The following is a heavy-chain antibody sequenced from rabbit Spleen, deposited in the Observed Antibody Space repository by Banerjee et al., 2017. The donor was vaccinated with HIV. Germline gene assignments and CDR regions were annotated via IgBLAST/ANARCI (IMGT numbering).Heavy chain of an antibody. CDR3: ARDSGTSFSSYGMDL. J-gene: IGHJ6*01. V-gene: IGHV1S40*01. Sequence: QSLEESGGGLVKPEASLTLTCKASGFSFNSGYDMCWVRQAPGKGLEWIACIYAGSSGNTYSATWAKGRFTISKTSSTTVTLQVTSLTAADTATYFCARDSGTSFSSYGMDLWGPGTLVTVS. CDR2: IYAGSSGNT. CDR1: GFSFNSGYD. D-gene: IGHD8-1*01.